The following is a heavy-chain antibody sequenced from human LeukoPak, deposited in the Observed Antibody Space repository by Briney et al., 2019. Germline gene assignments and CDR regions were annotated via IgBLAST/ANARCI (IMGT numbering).Heavy chain of an antibody. CDR1: GYTLTELS. CDR2: FDPEDGET. Sequence: ASVKVSCKVSGYTLTELSMHWVRQAPGKGLEWMGGFDPEDGETIYAQKFQRRVTMTDDTSTDTAYMELSSLRSEDTAVYYCATGLAMVRGVITDYWGQGTLVTVSS. V-gene: IGHV1-24*01. J-gene: IGHJ4*02. CDR3: ATGLAMVRGVITDY. D-gene: IGHD3-10*01.